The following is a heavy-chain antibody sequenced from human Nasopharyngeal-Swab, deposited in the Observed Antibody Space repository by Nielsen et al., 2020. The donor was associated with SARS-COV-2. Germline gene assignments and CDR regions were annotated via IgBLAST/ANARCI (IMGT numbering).Heavy chain of an antibody. V-gene: IGHV4-30-4*08. Sequence: SETLSLTCTVSGGSISSGGYYWSWIRQHPGKGLEWIGYIYYSGSTYYNPSLKSRVTISVDTSKNQFSLKLSSVTAADTAVYYCARAPGGSGSSRYYYYYGMDVWGQGTTVTVSS. D-gene: IGHD3-10*01. CDR1: GGSISSGGYY. J-gene: IGHJ6*02. CDR3: ARAPGGSGSSRYYYYYGMDV. CDR2: IYYSGST.